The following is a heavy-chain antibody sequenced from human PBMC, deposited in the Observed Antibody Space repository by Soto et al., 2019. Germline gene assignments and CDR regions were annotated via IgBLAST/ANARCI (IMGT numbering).Heavy chain of an antibody. CDR1: GFTFSSYW. J-gene: IGHJ4*02. D-gene: IGHD5-12*01. V-gene: IGHV3-74*01. Sequence: PVGSLRLSCAASGFTFSSYWMHWVRQAPGKGLVWVSRIKGDGSETNYAGSVKGRFTISRDNAKNTLYLQLNSLRAEDTAVYYCLRGNSGYGNFDYWGQGTRVTVSS. CDR3: LRGNSGYGNFDY. CDR2: IKGDGSET.